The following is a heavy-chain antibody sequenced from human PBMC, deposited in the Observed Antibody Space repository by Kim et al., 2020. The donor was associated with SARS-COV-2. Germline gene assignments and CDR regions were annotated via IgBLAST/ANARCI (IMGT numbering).Heavy chain of an antibody. CDR2: IYYSGTT. D-gene: IGHD1-26*01. Sequence: SETLSLTCTVSGGSISSSDYYWDWVRQPPGKGLDWIGSIYYSGTTHYNPSLKSRVAISIDTSRNQFFMNLTSVIATDTAIYYCARSGRTDHYYAMDVWGQGTTVTVSS. J-gene: IGHJ6*02. V-gene: IGHV4-39*01. CDR1: GGSISSSDYY. CDR3: ARSGRTDHYYAMDV.